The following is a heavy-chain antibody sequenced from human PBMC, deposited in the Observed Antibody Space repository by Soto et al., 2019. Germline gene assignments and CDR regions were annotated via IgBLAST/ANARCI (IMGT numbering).Heavy chain of an antibody. CDR1: GFTFSSYA. CDR3: ARQMGRYDYVWGSYAFDI. D-gene: IGHD3-16*01. CDR2: ISSNGGST. Sequence: EVQLVESGGGLVQPGGSLRLSCAASGFTFSSYAMHWVRQAPGKGLEYVSAISSNGGSTYYANSVKGRFTISRDNSKTPLYLQMGSVRAGDMAVSCGARQMGRYDYVWGSYAFDIWGQGPRVTVSS. J-gene: IGHJ3*02. V-gene: IGHV3-64*01.